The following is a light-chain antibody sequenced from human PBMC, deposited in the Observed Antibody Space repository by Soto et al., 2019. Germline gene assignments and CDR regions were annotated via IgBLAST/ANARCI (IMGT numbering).Light chain of an antibody. J-gene: IGLJ2*01. Sequence: QAVVTQPPSVSGAPGQRVTISCTGSSSNIGAGYDVHWYQHLPGTAPKLLIYANSNRPSGVADRFSGSKSGTSASLAITGLQAEDEADYYCQSYDSSLSGSVFGGGTKLTVL. CDR3: QSYDSSLSGSV. CDR1: SSNIGAGYD. CDR2: ANS. V-gene: IGLV1-40*01.